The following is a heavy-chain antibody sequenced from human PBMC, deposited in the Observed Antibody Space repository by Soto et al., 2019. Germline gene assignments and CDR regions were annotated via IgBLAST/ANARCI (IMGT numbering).Heavy chain of an antibody. J-gene: IGHJ6*02. D-gene: IGHD1-1*01. Sequence: ASVKVSCKVSGYTLTELSMHWVRQAPGKGLEWMGGFDPEDGETIYAQKFQGRVTMTEDTSTDTAYMELSSLRSEDTAVYYCATRLVQEREIKSGYYYYGMDVWGQGTTVTVSS. V-gene: IGHV1-24*01. CDR3: ATRLVQEREIKSGYYYYGMDV. CDR1: GYTLTELS. CDR2: FDPEDGET.